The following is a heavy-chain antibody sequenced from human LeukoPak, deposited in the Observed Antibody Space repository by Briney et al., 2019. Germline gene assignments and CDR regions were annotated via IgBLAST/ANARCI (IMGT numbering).Heavy chain of an antibody. CDR1: GFTFTDHY. CDR3: VREGEGPLSKDFDY. D-gene: IGHD2/OR15-2a*01. J-gene: IGHJ4*02. CDR2: IGPHSTFT. V-gene: IGHV1-2*02. Sequence: ASVKVSCKSSGFTFTDHYIHWVRQGPGQGLEWMGYIGPHSTFTSSPQEFQGRATMTRDASMSTAYMELTRLTSDDTAVYYCVREGEGPLSKDFDYWGQGTLVTVSS.